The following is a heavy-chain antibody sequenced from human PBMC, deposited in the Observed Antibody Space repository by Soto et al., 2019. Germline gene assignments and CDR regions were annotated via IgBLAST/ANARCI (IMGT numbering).Heavy chain of an antibody. CDR2: IYYSGST. J-gene: IGHJ4*02. CDR3: AREEKEHYYDSSGFDY. Sequence: PSETLSLTCTVSGGSISSGGYYWSWIRQHPGKGLEWIGYIYYSGSTYYNPSLKSRVTISVDTSKNQFSLKLSSVTAADTAVYYCAREEKEHYYDSSGFDYWGEGTLVTVSS. V-gene: IGHV4-31*03. D-gene: IGHD3-22*01. CDR1: GGSISSGGYY.